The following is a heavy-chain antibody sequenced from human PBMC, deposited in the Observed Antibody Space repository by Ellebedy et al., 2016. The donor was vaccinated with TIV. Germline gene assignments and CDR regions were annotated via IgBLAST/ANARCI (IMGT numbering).Heavy chain of an antibody. CDR3: ARFFESGSTGDY. J-gene: IGHJ4*02. V-gene: IGHV4-59*08. CDR2: FYNSVNT. Sequence: MPSETLSLTCTVSGGSISSYYRRWIRQPPGKGLEWVGYFYNSVNTIYNPSLKSRVSMSVHTSKNQVSLKLRYVTAEDTAVYYCARFFESGSTGDYWGQGTLVTVSS. D-gene: IGHD3-10*01. CDR1: GGSISSYY.